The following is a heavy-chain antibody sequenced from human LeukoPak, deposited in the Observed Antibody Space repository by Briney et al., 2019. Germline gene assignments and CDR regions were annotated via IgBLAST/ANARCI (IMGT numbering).Heavy chain of an antibody. D-gene: IGHD3-10*01. V-gene: IGHV4-61*08. J-gene: IGHJ3*02. CDR3: ARDKTYYYGSGSYYPATSPDAFDI. CDR2: ISYCGSA. CDR1: GGSISSGGYY. Sequence: SETLSLTCAVSGGSISSGGYYWIWIRQPPGRGLDWIGYISYCGSANYNRSRKSRVTTSVDTSKNQFSLQLSSVTAADTAVYYCARDKTYYYGSGSYYPATSPDAFDIWGQGTMVTVSS.